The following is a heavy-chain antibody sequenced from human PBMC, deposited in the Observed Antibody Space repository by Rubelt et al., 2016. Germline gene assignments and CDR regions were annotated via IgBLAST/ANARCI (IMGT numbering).Heavy chain of an antibody. CDR3: ARGYCSSTSCYFDY. D-gene: IGHD2-2*01. J-gene: IGHJ4*02. Sequence: QVQLQQWGAGLLKPSETLSLTCAVYGGSFSGYYWSWIRQPPGKGLEWIGEINHSGSTNYNPSLKSRVTISVDTSKNQFSLELSSVTAADTAVYYCARGYCSSTSCYFDYWGQGTLVTVSS. CDR2: INHSGST. CDR1: GGSFSGYY. V-gene: IGHV4-34*01.